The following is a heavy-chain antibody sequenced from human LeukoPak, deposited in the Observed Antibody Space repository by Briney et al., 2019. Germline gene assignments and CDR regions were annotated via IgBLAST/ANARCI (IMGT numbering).Heavy chain of an antibody. CDR3: ARPLEGYNYGIVDY. J-gene: IGHJ4*02. CDR2: IYHSGST. D-gene: IGHD5-18*01. V-gene: IGHV4-59*08. Sequence: SETLSLTCTVSGGSISSYYWSWIRQPPGKGLEWIGYIYHSGSTSYNPSLKSRVTISVDTSKNQFSLKVSSVTAADTAVYNCARPLEGYNYGIVDYWGQGTLVTVSS. CDR1: GGSISSYY.